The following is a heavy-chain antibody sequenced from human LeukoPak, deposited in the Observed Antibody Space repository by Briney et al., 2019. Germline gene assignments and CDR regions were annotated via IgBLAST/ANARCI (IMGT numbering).Heavy chain of an antibody. CDR1: GGTFSSYA. CDR2: IIPIFGTA. Sequence: ASVKVSCKASGGTFSSYAISWVRHAPGQGLEWMGGIIPIFGTANYAQKFQGRVTITADESTSTAYMELSSLRSEDTAVYYCAFSGSSKWRFDYWGQGTLVTVSS. V-gene: IGHV1-69*13. D-gene: IGHD1-26*01. J-gene: IGHJ4*02. CDR3: AFSGSSKWRFDY.